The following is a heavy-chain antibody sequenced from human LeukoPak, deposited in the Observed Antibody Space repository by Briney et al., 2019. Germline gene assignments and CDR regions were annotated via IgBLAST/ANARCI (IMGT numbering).Heavy chain of an antibody. D-gene: IGHD3-3*01. CDR3: ARDLTERSAYYDFWSGYPDNNWFDP. CDR1: GYTFTSYY. Sequence: GASVKVSCKASGYTFTSYYIHWVRQAPGQGLEWMGIINPSGGSTSYAQKFQGRVTMTRDMSTSTVYMELSSLRSEDTAVYYCARDLTERSAYYDFWSGYPDNNWFDPWGQGTLVTVSS. V-gene: IGHV1-46*01. J-gene: IGHJ5*02. CDR2: INPSGGST.